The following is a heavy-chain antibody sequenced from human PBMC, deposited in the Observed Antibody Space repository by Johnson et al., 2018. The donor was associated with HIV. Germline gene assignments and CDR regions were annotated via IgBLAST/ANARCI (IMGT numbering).Heavy chain of an antibody. Sequence: VHLVESGGGVVRPGGSLRLSCAASGFTFDDYGMSWVRQAPGKGLEWVANIKQDGSDKYYVDSVKGRFTISRDNAKNSLYLQMNSLTAEDTALYYCARESLLITPRRDDAFDIWGQGTMVTVSS. CDR2: IKQDGSDK. D-gene: IGHD6-6*01. CDR3: ARESLLITPRRDDAFDI. CDR1: GFTFDDYG. V-gene: IGHV3-7*05. J-gene: IGHJ3*02.